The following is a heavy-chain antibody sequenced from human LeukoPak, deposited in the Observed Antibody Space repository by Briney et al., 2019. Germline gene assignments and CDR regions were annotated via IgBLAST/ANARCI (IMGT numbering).Heavy chain of an antibody. J-gene: IGHJ4*02. CDR2: IKQDGSEK. Sequence: PGGSLRLSCAASGFTFSSYAMSWVRQAPGKGLEWVANIKQDGSEKYYVDSVKGRFTISRDNAKNSLYLQMNSLRAEDTAVYYCARAKQWTYFDYWGQGTLVTVSS. CDR3: ARAKQWTYFDY. V-gene: IGHV3-7*04. CDR1: GFTFSSYA. D-gene: IGHD6-19*01.